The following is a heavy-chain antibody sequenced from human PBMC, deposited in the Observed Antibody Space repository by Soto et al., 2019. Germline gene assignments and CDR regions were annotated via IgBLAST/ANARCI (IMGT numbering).Heavy chain of an antibody. CDR3: ARDDEYSGNGMDV. V-gene: IGHV3-33*01. J-gene: IGHJ6*02. Sequence: QVQLVESGGGVVQPGRSLRLSCAASGFTFSNYGMHWVRQAPGKGLEWVAVILNDGSNRYHADSVKDRFTISRDNSKNTLYLQMNSLRAEDTAVYYCARDDEYSGNGMDVWGLGTTITVSS. CDR2: ILNDGSNR. CDR1: GFTFSNYG. D-gene: IGHD3-10*01.